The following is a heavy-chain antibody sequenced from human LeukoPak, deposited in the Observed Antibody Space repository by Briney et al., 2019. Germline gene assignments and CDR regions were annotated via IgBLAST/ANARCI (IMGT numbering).Heavy chain of an antibody. V-gene: IGHV4-59*01. CDR2: VYYSGST. Sequence: SETLSLTCTVSGGSISSYFWSWIRQPPGKGLEWIGYVYYSGSTNYNPSLKSRVTISVDTSKKQFSLKLSSATAADTAVYYCARGQGYFDYWGQGTLVTVSS. CDR1: GGSISSYF. J-gene: IGHJ4*02. CDR3: ARGQGYFDY.